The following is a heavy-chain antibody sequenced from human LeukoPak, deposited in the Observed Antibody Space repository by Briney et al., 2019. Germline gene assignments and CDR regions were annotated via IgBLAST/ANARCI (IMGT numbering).Heavy chain of an antibody. CDR2: IWSDGSNK. Sequence: PGGSLRLSCAASGFTFSDYGIHWVRQAPGKGLEWVGVIWSDGSNKYYADSVKGRFTISSDNSKKTLYLQMNSLRVEDTAVYYCVRASGSFDYWGQGTLVTVSS. CDR3: VRASGSFDY. J-gene: IGHJ4*02. D-gene: IGHD3-10*01. CDR1: GFTFSDYG. V-gene: IGHV3-33*01.